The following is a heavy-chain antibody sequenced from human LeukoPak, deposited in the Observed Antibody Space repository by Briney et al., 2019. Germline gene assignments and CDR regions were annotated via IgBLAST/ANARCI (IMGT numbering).Heavy chain of an antibody. V-gene: IGHV5-51*01. D-gene: IGHD1-1*01. CDR2: IYPGDSDT. CDR3: ARVTGTTGEQYYFDY. Sequence: GESLKISCKGSGHSFASYWIAWGRQMPGKGLEWVGSIYPGDSDTRYSPSFQSQVTISADKSISNAYLQWSSLKASDTAMYYCARVTGTTGEQYYFDYWGQGTLVTVSS. J-gene: IGHJ4*02. CDR1: GHSFASYW.